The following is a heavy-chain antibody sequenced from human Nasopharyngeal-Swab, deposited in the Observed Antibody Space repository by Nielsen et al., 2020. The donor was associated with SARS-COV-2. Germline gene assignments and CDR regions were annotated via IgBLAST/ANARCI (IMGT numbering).Heavy chain of an antibody. V-gene: IGHV4-34*01. CDR3: AREVVVVPAALNYYYYMDV. Sequence: SETLSLTCAVYGGSFSGYYWSWIRQPPGKGLEWIGELNHSGSTNYNPSLKSRVTISVDTSKNQFSLKLSSVTAADTAVYYCAREVVVVPAALNYYYYMDVWGKGTTVTVSS. D-gene: IGHD2-2*01. CDR2: LNHSGST. CDR1: GGSFSGYY. J-gene: IGHJ6*03.